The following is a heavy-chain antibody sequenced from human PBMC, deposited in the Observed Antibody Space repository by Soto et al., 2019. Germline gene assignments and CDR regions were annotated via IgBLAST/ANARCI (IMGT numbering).Heavy chain of an antibody. CDR2: IWYDGNNK. CDR1: GFTFSSYG. J-gene: IGHJ4*02. CDR3: ARGLHSLFDY. Sequence: QPGGSLRLSCAASGFTFSSYGMHWVRQAPGKGLEWVAVIWYDGNNKYYADSVKGRFTISRDNSKNTLYVQMTSLRAEDTAIYYCARGLHSLFDYWGQGTLVTVSS. D-gene: IGHD2-21*01. V-gene: IGHV3-33*01.